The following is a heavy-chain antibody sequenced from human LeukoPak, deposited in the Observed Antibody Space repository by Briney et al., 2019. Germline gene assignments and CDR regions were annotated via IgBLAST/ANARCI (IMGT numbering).Heavy chain of an antibody. CDR2: ISSSSSYI. V-gene: IGHV3-21*01. J-gene: IGHJ4*02. CDR3: ARDQVLGSRYYDILTGYFGPPDY. D-gene: IGHD3-9*01. Sequence: GGSLRLSCAASGFTFSSYSMNWVRQAPGKGLEWVSSISSSSSYIYYADSVKGRFTISRDNSKNTLYLQMNSLRAEDTAVYYCARDQVLGSRYYDILTGYFGPPDYWGQGTLVTVSS. CDR1: GFTFSSYS.